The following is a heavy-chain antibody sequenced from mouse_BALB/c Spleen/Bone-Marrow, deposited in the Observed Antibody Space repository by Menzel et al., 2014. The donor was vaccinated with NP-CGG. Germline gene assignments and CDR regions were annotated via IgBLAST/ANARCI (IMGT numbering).Heavy chain of an antibody. Sequence: VQLQQSGAELVQPGASVKLSCKASGYTFTSYWMHWVKQRPGQGLEWIGVIDTYDSYNSSNHKFKGKATLTVYTYSSTAYRQLSSLTSEDSAVDYCTRWGTTVVACYALDYWGQGTSVTVSS. D-gene: IGHD1-1*01. V-gene: IGHV1-69*02. CDR3: TRWGTTVVACYALDY. J-gene: IGHJ4*01. CDR2: IDTYDSYN. CDR1: GYTFTSYW.